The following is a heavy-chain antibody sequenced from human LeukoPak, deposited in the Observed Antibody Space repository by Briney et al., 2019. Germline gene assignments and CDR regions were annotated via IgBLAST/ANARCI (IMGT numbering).Heavy chain of an antibody. Sequence: PSETLSLTCTVSGYSISSGYYWGWIRQPPGKGLEWIGSIYHSGSTYYNPSLKSRVTISVDTSKNQFSLKLSSVTAADTAVYYCARGGVVIVFDAFDIWGQGTMVTVSS. V-gene: IGHV4-38-2*02. CDR1: GYSISSGYY. J-gene: IGHJ3*02. D-gene: IGHD2-21*01. CDR3: ARGGVVIVFDAFDI. CDR2: IYHSGST.